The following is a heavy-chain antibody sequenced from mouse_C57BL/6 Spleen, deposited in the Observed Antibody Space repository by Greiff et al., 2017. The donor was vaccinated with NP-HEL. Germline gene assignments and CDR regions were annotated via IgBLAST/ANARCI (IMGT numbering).Heavy chain of an antibody. Sequence: VQLQQPGAELVKPGASVKLSCKASGYTFTSYWMHWVKQRPGRGLEWIGTIDPNSGGTKYNEKFKSKATLTVDKPSSTAYMQLSSLTSEDSAVYYCAKWDYPYYFDYWGQGTTLTVSS. D-gene: IGHD5-5*01. CDR1: GYTFTSYW. CDR3: AKWDYPYYFDY. CDR2: IDPNSGGT. V-gene: IGHV1-72*01. J-gene: IGHJ2*01.